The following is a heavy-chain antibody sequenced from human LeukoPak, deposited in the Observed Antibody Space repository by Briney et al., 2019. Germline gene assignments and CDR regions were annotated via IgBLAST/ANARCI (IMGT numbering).Heavy chain of an antibody. J-gene: IGHJ4*02. Sequence: PSETLSLTCTVSGGSISSSSYYWGWIRQPPGKGLEWIGSIYYSGSTYYNPSLKSRVTISVDTSKNQFSLKLSSVTAADTAVYYCARDRGGLDIGYFDYWGQGTLVAVSS. CDR2: IYYSGST. V-gene: IGHV4-39*07. D-gene: IGHD2-2*03. CDR3: ARDRGGLDIGYFDY. CDR1: GGSISSSSYY.